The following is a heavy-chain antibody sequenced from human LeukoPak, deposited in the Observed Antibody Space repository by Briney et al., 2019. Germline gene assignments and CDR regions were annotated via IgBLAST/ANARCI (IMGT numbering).Heavy chain of an antibody. D-gene: IGHD6-19*01. CDR1: GFTFRSYS. V-gene: IGHV3-21*01. J-gene: IGHJ5*02. CDR3: ARDPTGYSSGWYSGREVNWFDP. Sequence: PGGSLRLSCAASGFTFRSYSMNWVRQAPGKGLEWVSSISSSSSYIYYADSVKGRFTVSRDNAKNSLYLQMNSLRAEDTAVYYCARDPTGYSSGWYSGREVNWFDPWGQGTLVTVSS. CDR2: ISSSSSYI.